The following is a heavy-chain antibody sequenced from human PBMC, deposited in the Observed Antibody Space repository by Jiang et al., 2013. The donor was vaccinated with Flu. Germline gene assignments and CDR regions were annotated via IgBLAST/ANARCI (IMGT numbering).Heavy chain of an antibody. CDR2: IYYSGST. J-gene: IGHJ4*02. D-gene: IGHD5-18*01. CDR3: ARLPYTAVDY. CDR1: GGSISSSNYY. V-gene: IGHV4-39*01. Sequence: SGPGLVKPSETLSLACTVSGGSISSSNYYWGWIRQPPGKGLEWIGSIYYSGSTYYNPSLKSRVTISVDTSKNQFSLKLSSVTAADTAVYYCARLPYTAVDYWGQGTLVTVSS.